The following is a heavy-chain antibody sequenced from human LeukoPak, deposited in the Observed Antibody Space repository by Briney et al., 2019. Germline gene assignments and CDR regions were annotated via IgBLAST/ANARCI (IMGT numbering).Heavy chain of an antibody. J-gene: IGHJ5*02. V-gene: IGHV4-38-2*01. D-gene: IGHD1-7*01. CDR1: GYSISSGYY. CDR2: IYHSGGT. CDR3: ARHELLAGTHGDWFDP. Sequence: SETLSLTCAVSGYSISSGYYWGWIRQPPGKGLEWIGSIYHSGGTYYNPSVKSRVTISVDTSKNQFSLKLSSVTAADTAVYYCARHELLAGTHGDWFDPWGQGTLVPVSS.